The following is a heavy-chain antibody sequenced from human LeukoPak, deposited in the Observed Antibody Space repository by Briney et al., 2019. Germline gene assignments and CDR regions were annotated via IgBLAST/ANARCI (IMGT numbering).Heavy chain of an antibody. D-gene: IGHD3-16*01. CDR2: ISYSGST. J-gene: IGHJ4*02. CDR1: GGSISNYY. CDR3: ARVGRGDHTWGSYSFDY. V-gene: IGHV4-59*01. Sequence: PSETLSLTCTVSGGSISNYYWSWIRPPPGKGLEGIGYISYSGSTNYSPSPKSRVTISVDTSRKQFSLKLTSVTAADTAVYYCARVGRGDHTWGSYSFDYWGQGTLVTVFS.